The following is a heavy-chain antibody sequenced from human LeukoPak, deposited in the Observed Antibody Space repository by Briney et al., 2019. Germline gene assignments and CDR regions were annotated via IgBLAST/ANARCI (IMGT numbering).Heavy chain of an antibody. V-gene: IGHV5-51*01. Sequence: GESLKISCKGSGYSFTNYWIGWVRQMPGKGLEWMGTIYPGDSDTRYSPSLEGQVTISADKSISTAYLQWSSLKASDTAMYYCARHRYCTSTACYDMGGYWGQGTLVTVSS. CDR3: ARHRYCTSTACYDMGGY. J-gene: IGHJ4*02. D-gene: IGHD2-2*01. CDR1: GYSFTNYW. CDR2: IYPGDSDT.